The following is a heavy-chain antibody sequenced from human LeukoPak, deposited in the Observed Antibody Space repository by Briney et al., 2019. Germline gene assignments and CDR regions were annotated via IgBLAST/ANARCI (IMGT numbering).Heavy chain of an antibody. D-gene: IGHD3-22*01. J-gene: IGHJ4*02. V-gene: IGHV3-23*01. Sequence: PGGSLRLSCAASGLTFSSYAMSWDRQAPGKGLEWVSAISGSGGSTYYADSVKGRFTISRDNSKNTLYLQMNSLRAEDTAVYYCARGTYYYDSSGYYSQDYWGQGTLVTVSS. CDR1: GLTFSSYA. CDR2: ISGSGGST. CDR3: ARGTYYYDSSGYYSQDY.